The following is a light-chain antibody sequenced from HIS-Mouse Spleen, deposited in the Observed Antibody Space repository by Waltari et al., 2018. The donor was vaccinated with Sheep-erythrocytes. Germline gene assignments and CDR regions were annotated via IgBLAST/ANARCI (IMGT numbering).Light chain of an antibody. J-gene: IGLJ3*02. Sequence: QSALTQPASVSWSPGQSITISCTGTSSDVGSYNLVSWYQQHPGKAPKLMIYEGSKRPSGVSNRFSGSKSGNTASLTISGLQAEDEADYYCCSYAGSSTPLEFGGGTKLTVL. CDR2: EGS. CDR3: CSYAGSSTPLE. CDR1: SSDVGSYNL. V-gene: IGLV2-23*01.